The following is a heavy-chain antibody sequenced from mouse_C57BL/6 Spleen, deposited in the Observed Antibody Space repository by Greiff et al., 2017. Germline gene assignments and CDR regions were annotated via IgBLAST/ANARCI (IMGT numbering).Heavy chain of an antibody. D-gene: IGHD4-1*02. CDR1: GYTFTSYW. Sequence: QVQLQQPGAELVKPGASVKLSCKASGYTFTSYWMQWVKQRPGQGLEWIGEIDPSDSYTNYNQKFKGKATLTVDTSSSTAYMQLSSLTSEDSAVYYCARPNWGFAYWGQGTLVTVSA. V-gene: IGHV1-50*01. CDR2: IDPSDSYT. CDR3: ARPNWGFAY. J-gene: IGHJ3*01.